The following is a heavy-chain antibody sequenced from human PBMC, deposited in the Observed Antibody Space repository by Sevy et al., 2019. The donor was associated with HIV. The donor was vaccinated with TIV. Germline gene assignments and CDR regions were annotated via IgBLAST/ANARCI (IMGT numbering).Heavy chain of an antibody. Sequence: GGSLRLSCSASGFTFSSYAMHWVRQAPGKGLEWVAVIAYDGSHKYYADSVKGRFTISRDDSKNTLYLQMNSLRTDDTAVYYCAKGAGIDLARMDVWGQGTTVTVSS. D-gene: IGHD6-19*01. J-gene: IGHJ6*02. CDR2: IAYDGSHK. CDR1: GFTFSSYA. V-gene: IGHV3-30*18. CDR3: AKGAGIDLARMDV.